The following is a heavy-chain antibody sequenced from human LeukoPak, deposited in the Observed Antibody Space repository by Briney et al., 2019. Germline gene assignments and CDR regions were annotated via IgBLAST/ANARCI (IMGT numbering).Heavy chain of an antibody. CDR2: ISSSSSTI. J-gene: IGHJ4*02. D-gene: IGHD6-13*01. V-gene: IGHV3-48*04. CDR1: GFTFTSYS. CDR3: ARGSQQLVPATDFDY. Sequence: GGSLRLSCAASGFTFTSYSMNWVRQAPGKGLEWVSYISSSSSTIYYADSVKGRFTISRDNAKNSLYLQMNSLRAEDTAVYYCARGSQQLVPATDFDYWGQGALVTVSS.